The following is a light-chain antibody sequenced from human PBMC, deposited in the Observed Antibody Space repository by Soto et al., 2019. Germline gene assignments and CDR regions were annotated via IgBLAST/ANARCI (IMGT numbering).Light chain of an antibody. J-gene: IGKJ2*01. CDR2: EIS. CDR3: MQATRFPFT. CDR1: QSLVHNNGNTY. V-gene: IGKV2-24*01. Sequence: IVMTQTPLASPVTLGQPASISSRSSQSLVHNNGNTYLSWLHQRPGQPPRLLIYEISNRFSEVPDRFSGSGAGADFSLRISRVAAEDVGVYYCMQATRFPFTLGQGTKLEIK.